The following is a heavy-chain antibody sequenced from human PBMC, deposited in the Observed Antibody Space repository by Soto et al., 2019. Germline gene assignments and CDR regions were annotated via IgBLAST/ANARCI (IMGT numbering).Heavy chain of an antibody. Sequence: SETVSLTCTVSGGSISSSSYYWGWIRQPPGKGLEWIGSIYYSGSTYYNPSLKSRVTISVDTSKNQFSLKLSSVTAADTAVYYCARPVGGRLTVTPYDYWGQGTLVTVSS. J-gene: IGHJ4*02. CDR2: IYYSGST. CDR3: ARPVGGRLTVTPYDY. CDR1: GGSISSSSYY. V-gene: IGHV4-39*01. D-gene: IGHD4-4*01.